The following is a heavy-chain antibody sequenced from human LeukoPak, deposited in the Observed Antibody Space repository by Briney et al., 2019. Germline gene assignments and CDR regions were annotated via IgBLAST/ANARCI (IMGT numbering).Heavy chain of an antibody. Sequence: SVKVSCKASGGTFSSYAISWVRQAPGQGLEWMGGIIPIFGTADYAQKFEGRVTITTDESTSTAYMELSRLRSEDTAVYYCARAVRPNTLITIFGVAAGGFDPWGQGTLVTVSP. J-gene: IGHJ5*02. CDR2: IIPIFGTA. D-gene: IGHD3-3*01. CDR3: ARAVRPNTLITIFGVAAGGFDP. CDR1: GGTFSSYA. V-gene: IGHV1-69*05.